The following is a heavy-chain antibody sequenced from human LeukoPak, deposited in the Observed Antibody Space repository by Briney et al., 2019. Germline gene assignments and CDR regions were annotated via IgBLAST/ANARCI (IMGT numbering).Heavy chain of an antibody. CDR2: IKQDGSDK. J-gene: IGHJ4*02. D-gene: IGHD2-15*01. CDR1: GFTFSSYA. Sequence: GGSLRLSCAASGFTFSSYAMHWVRQAPGKGLEWVANIKQDGSDKYYVDSVKGRFTISRDNAKNSLYLQMNSLRDEDTAVYFCARWGGGSCYDYWGQGTLVAVSS. CDR3: ARWGGGSCYDY. V-gene: IGHV3-7*01.